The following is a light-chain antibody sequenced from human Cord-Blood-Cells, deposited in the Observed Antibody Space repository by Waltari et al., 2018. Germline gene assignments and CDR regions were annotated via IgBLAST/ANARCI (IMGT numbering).Light chain of an antibody. J-gene: IGLJ2*01. CDR2: DVS. Sequence: QSALTQPASVSGSPGQSITISCTGTSSDVGGYNYVSWYQQHPGKAPKLMIYDVSNRPSGVSNRCSGSKSGNTASLTISGRQAEDEADDYCSSYTSSSTLVVFGGGTKLTVL. CDR3: SSYTSSSTLVV. CDR1: SSDVGGYNY. V-gene: IGLV2-14*01.